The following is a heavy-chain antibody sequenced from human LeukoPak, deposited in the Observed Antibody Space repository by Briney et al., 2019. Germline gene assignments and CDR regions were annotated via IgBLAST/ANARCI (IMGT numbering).Heavy chain of an antibody. Sequence: GGSLRLSCAASGFTFGDYAMHWVRQAPGKGLEWVSGISWNSGSIGYADSVKGRFTISRDNAKNSLYLQMNSLRAEDTALYYCAKGFGAAGLDAFDIWGQGTMVTVSS. CDR1: GFTFGDYA. D-gene: IGHD6-13*01. J-gene: IGHJ3*02. V-gene: IGHV3-9*01. CDR2: ISWNSGSI. CDR3: AKGFGAAGLDAFDI.